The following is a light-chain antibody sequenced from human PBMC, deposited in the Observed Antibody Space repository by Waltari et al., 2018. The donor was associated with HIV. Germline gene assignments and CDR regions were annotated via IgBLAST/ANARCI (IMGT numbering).Light chain of an antibody. J-gene: IGKJ3*01. Sequence: EIVLTQSPGTLSLSPGESGTLSCRASHIVGGNSLAWYQQKPGQAPRLLIYGASSRATGIPDRFSGSGSGTDFTLTISRLEPEDFAVYYCQQYGSSPLFTFGPGTKVDIK. CDR3: QQYGSSPLFT. CDR1: HIVGGNS. V-gene: IGKV3-20*01. CDR2: GAS.